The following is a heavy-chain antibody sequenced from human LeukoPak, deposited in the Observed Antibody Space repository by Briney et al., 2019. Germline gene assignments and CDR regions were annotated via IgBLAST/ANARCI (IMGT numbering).Heavy chain of an antibody. V-gene: IGHV4-34*01. CDR2: INHSGST. CDR3: ARGVPDFWSGYYDYYYYYYMDV. Sequence: SETLSLTCAVYGGSFSGYYWSWIRQPPGKGLEWIGEINHSGSTNYNPSLKSRVTISADTSKNQFSLKLSSVTAADTAVYYCARGVPDFWSGYYDYYYYYYMDVWGKGTTVTVSS. J-gene: IGHJ6*03. D-gene: IGHD3-3*01. CDR1: GGSFSGYY.